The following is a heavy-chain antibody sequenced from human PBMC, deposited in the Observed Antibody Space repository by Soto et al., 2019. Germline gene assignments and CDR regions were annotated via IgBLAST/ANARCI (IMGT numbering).Heavy chain of an antibody. CDR1: GYSSTSYW. D-gene: IGHD6-13*01. CDR2: IYPGDSDT. Sequence: GESLKISCKGSGYSSTSYWIGWVRQMPGKGLEWMGIIYPGDSDTRYSPSFQGQVTISADKSISTAYLQWSSLKASDTAMYYCARTSAAGKYYYGMDVWGQGTMVTVSS. J-gene: IGHJ6*02. CDR3: ARTSAAGKYYYGMDV. V-gene: IGHV5-51*01.